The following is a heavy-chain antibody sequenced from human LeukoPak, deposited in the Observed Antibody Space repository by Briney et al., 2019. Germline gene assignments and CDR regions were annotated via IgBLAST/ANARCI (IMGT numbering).Heavy chain of an antibody. Sequence: GGSLRLSCAASGFIFTNYFMSWVRQAPGKGLEWVSVIYSGGSTYYADSVKGRFTISRDNSKNTLYLQMNSLRAEDTAVYYCARGPDYGMDVWGQGTTVTVSS. J-gene: IGHJ6*02. CDR3: ARGPDYGMDV. CDR1: GFIFTNYF. V-gene: IGHV3-53*01. CDR2: IYSGGST.